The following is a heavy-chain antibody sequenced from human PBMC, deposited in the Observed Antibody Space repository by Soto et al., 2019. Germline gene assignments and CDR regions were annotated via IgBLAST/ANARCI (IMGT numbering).Heavy chain of an antibody. J-gene: IGHJ3*02. D-gene: IGHD1-1*01. V-gene: IGHV4-59*01. CDR3: ARGLPGKTTTDAFDI. CDR2: IYYSGST. Sequence: SETLSLTCTVSGGSISGYYWSWIRQPPGKGLEWIGYIYYSGSTNYNPSLKSGVTISVDTSKNQFSLKLSAVTAADTAVYYCARGLPGKTTTDAFDIWGQGTMVTVSS. CDR1: GGSISGYY.